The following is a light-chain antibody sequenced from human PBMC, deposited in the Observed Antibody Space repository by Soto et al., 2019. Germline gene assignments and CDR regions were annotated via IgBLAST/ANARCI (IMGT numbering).Light chain of an antibody. V-gene: IGLV2-8*01. Sequence: QSARTQPPSASGSPGQSVTISCTGTSSDVGGYNYVSWYQQHPGKAPKLMIYEVSKRPSGVPDRFSGSKSGNTASLTVSGLQAEDEADYYCSSYAVSTLVVFGGGTKLTVL. CDR2: EVS. CDR3: SSYAVSTLVV. J-gene: IGLJ2*01. CDR1: SSDVGGYNY.